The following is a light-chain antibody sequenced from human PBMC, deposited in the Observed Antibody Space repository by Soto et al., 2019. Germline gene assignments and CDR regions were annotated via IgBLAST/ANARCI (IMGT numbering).Light chain of an antibody. CDR1: SSNVGKNY. CDR2: DNN. J-gene: IGLJ1*01. V-gene: IGLV1-51*01. CDR3: ATWDSSLRTYV. Sequence: QSALTQPPSVSAAPGQKVTISCSGSSSNVGKNYVSWYQQLPGTAPKLLIYDNNKRPSGIPDRFSGSKSGTSATLGITGLQTGDEADFYCATWDSSLRTYVFGTGTKVTVL.